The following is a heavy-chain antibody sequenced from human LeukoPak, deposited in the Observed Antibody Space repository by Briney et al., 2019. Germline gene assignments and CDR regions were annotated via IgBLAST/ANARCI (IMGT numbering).Heavy chain of an antibody. J-gene: IGHJ3*02. CDR1: GFTFSSYE. CDR2: ISSSGSTI. CDR3: AKDHYVSGRYDAFDI. D-gene: IGHD3-10*01. Sequence: GGSLRLSCAASGFTFSSYEMNWVRQAPGKGLEWVSYISSSGSTIYYADSVKGRFTISRDNAKNTLYLQMNSLRAEDTAVYYCAKDHYVSGRYDAFDIWGQGTMVTVSS. V-gene: IGHV3-48*03.